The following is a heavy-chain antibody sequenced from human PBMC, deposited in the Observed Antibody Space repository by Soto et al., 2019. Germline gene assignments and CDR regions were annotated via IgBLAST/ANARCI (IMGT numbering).Heavy chain of an antibody. CDR1: GGSISSGGYY. CDR2: IYYSGST. D-gene: IGHD3-3*01. V-gene: IGHV4-31*03. Sequence: PSETLSLTCTVSGGSISSGGYYWSLIRQHPGKSLEWIGYIYYSGSTYYNPSLKSRVTISVDTSKNQFSLKLSSVTAADTAVYYCAREYYDFWSAKPVDRYFDYWGQGTLVTVSS. J-gene: IGHJ4*02. CDR3: AREYYDFWSAKPVDRYFDY.